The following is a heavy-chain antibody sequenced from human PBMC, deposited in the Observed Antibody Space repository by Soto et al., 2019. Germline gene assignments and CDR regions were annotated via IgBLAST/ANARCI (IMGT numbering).Heavy chain of an antibody. CDR3: ARDLVVVTAIAADGMDV. Sequence: AASVKVSCKASGYTFTGHYMHWVRQAPGQGLEWMGWINPNSGGTNYAQRFQGRVTMTRDTSISTAYMELSRLRSDDTAVYYCARDLVVVTAIAADGMDVWGQGTTVTVSS. J-gene: IGHJ6*02. CDR1: GYTFTGHY. CDR2: INPNSGGT. V-gene: IGHV1-2*02. D-gene: IGHD2-21*02.